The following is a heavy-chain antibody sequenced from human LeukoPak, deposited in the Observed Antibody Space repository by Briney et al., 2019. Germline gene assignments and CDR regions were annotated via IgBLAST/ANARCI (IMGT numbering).Heavy chain of an antibody. V-gene: IGHV3-30*18. D-gene: IGHD2-2*01. CDR2: ISYDGSNK. J-gene: IGHJ4*02. Sequence: PGGSLRLSCAASGFTFSSYGMHWVRQAPGKGLEWVAVISYDGSNKYYADSVKGRFTISRDNSKNTLYLQMNSLRAEDTAVYYCAKATARSRAAVVPAAPNYWGQGTLVTVSS. CDR3: AKATARSRAAVVPAAPNY. CDR1: GFTFSSYG.